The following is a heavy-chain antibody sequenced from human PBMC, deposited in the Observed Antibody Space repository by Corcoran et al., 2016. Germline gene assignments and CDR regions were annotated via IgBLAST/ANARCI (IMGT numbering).Heavy chain of an antibody. Sequence: QVQLQQWGAGLLKPSETLSLTCAVYGGSFSGYYWSWIRQPPGKGLEWIGEINHSGSTNYNPSLKSRVTISVDTSKNQFSLKLSSVTAADTAVYYCARSHGVRGYYYYGMDVWGQGTTVTVSS. CDR2: INHSGST. J-gene: IGHJ6*02. V-gene: IGHV4-34*01. D-gene: IGHD3-10*01. CDR3: ARSHGVRGYYYYGMDV. CDR1: GGSFSGYY.